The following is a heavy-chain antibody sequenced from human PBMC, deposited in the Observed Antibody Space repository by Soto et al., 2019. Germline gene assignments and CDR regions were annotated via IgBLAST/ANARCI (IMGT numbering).Heavy chain of an antibody. V-gene: IGHV3-30*18. J-gene: IGHJ3*02. CDR1: GFTFSSYG. CDR2: ISYDGSNK. CDR3: AKDHPGAFDI. Sequence: PGWSLRLSCAASGFTFSSYGMHWVRQAPGKGLEWVAVISYDGSNKYYADSVKGRFTISRDNSKNTLYLQMNSLRAEDTAVYYCAKDHPGAFDIWGQGTMVTVSS.